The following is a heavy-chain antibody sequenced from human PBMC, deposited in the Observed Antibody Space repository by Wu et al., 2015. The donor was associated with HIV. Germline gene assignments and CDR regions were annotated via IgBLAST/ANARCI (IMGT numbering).Heavy chain of an antibody. CDR1: GGTFSSYA. V-gene: IGHV1-69*12. D-gene: IGHD3-16*01. Sequence: QVQLVQSGAEVKKPGSSVKVSCKASGGTFSSYAISWVRQAPGQGLEWMGGIIPIFGTANYAQKFQGRVTITADESTSTAYMELSSLRSEDTAVYYCAALLNXGEWHHFDYWGQEPWSPSPQ. CDR3: AALLNXGEWHHFDY. CDR2: IIPIFGTA. J-gene: IGHJ4*01.